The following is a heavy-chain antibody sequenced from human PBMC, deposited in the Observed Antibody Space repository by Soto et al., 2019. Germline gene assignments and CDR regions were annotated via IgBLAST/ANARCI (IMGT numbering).Heavy chain of an antibody. CDR1: GGSISSGDHY. Sequence: PSEILSLTCTVSGGSISSGDHYWSWIRQPPGKGLEWIGYIYYSGSTYYNPSLKSRVTISVDTSKNQFSLKLSSVTAADTAVYYCAREGYYGSGSYGMDVWGQGTTVTVSS. J-gene: IGHJ6*02. V-gene: IGHV4-30-4*01. CDR3: AREGYYGSGSYGMDV. CDR2: IYYSGST. D-gene: IGHD3-10*01.